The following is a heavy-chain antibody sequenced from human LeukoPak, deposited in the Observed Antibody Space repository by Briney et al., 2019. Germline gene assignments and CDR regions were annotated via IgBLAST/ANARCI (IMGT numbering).Heavy chain of an antibody. CDR2: IIPIFGTA. CDR3: AREFPDSSGWYGPGMN. V-gene: IGHV1-69*13. Sequence: SVKVSCKASGGTFSSYAISWVRQAPGQGLEWMGGIIPIFGTANYAQKFQGRVTITADESTSTAYMELSSLRSEDTAVYYCAREFPDSSGWYGPGMNWGQGTLVTVSS. J-gene: IGHJ4*02. CDR1: GGTFSSYA. D-gene: IGHD6-19*01.